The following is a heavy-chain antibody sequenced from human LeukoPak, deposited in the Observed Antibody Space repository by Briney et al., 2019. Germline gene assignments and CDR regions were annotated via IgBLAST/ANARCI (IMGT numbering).Heavy chain of an antibody. J-gene: IGHJ6*02. CDR3: ATRARSGYYYGMDV. Sequence: QPGGSLRLSCAASGFIVSNNYMSWARLAPGKGLEWVSIISSRGKTYYADSVKGRFTISRDNSKNTLYLQMNSLRVEDTAVYYCATRARSGYYYGMDVWGQGTTVTVSS. CDR2: ISSRGKT. CDR1: GFIVSNNY. D-gene: IGHD3-3*01. V-gene: IGHV3-66*01.